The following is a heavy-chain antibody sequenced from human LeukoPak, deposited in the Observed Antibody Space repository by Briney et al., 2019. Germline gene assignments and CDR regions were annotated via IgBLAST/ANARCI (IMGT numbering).Heavy chain of an antibody. CDR1: GYTFTSYA. CDR2: ISAGNGNT. CDR3: ARGALYISRGDPGSPPHDY. J-gene: IGHJ4*02. Sequence: ASVKVSCKASGYTFTSYAIHWVRQAPGQRLEWMGWISAGNGNTKYSQNFQGRVTFISNTSATTAFMELSSLRSEDAAVYYCARGALYISRGDPGSPPHDYWGQGTLVTVSS. D-gene: IGHD3-16*01. V-gene: IGHV1-3*01.